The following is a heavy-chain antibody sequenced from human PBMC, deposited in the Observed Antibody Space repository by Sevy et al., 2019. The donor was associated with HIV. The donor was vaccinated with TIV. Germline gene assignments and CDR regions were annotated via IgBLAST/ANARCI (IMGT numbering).Heavy chain of an antibody. Sequence: GGSLRLSCAASGFTFSSYSMNWVRQAPGKGLEWVSSISSSSSYIYYADSVKGRFTISRDNAKNSLYLQMNSLRAEDTAVYYCARDALRIQLWSDYYYGMDVWCQGTTVTVSS. CDR1: GFTFSSYS. V-gene: IGHV3-21*01. J-gene: IGHJ6*02. CDR3: ARDALRIQLWSDYYYGMDV. D-gene: IGHD5-18*01. CDR2: ISSSSSYI.